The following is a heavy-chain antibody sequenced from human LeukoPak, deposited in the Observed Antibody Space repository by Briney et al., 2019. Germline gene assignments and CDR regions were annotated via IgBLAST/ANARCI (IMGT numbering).Heavy chain of an antibody. D-gene: IGHD1-1*01. J-gene: IGHJ1*01. CDR1: GFSFSNYA. CDR2: IRGGGET. V-gene: IGHV3-23*01. Sequence: GGSLRLSCAASGFSFSNYAMSWVRQAPARGAEWFSSIRGGGETIYADSVKGRFTLSRDDSRNTVYLQLNNLRVEDTAIYYCAKANWVSNADAVWWGQGTQVTVSS. CDR3: AKANWVSNADAVW.